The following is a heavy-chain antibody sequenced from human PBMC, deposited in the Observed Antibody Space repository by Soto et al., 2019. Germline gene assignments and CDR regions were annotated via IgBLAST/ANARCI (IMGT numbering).Heavy chain of an antibody. Sequence: GASVKVSCKASGGTFSSYAISWVRQAPGQGLEWMGGIIPIFGTANYAQKFQGRVTITADESTSTAYMELSSLRSEDTAVYYCARVMVRGPYGMDVWGQGTTVTVPS. J-gene: IGHJ6*02. V-gene: IGHV1-69*13. CDR1: GGTFSSYA. D-gene: IGHD3-10*01. CDR3: ARVMVRGPYGMDV. CDR2: IIPIFGTA.